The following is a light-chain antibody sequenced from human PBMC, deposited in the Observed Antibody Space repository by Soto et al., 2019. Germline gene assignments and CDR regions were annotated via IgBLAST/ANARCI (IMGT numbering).Light chain of an antibody. CDR1: QSLVFSDGNTY. Sequence: DVAVSPSPLSLPVTLGQWASISCRPSQSLVFSDGNTYLSPFQQRPVQSPRRLXYKVSKRXSGXPDRFSGSGSGTEFTLKISRLEAEEFRVHYCMQGTHWPTITFGQGTRLEIK. J-gene: IGKJ5*01. CDR3: MQGTHWPTIT. CDR2: KVS. V-gene: IGKV2-30*01.